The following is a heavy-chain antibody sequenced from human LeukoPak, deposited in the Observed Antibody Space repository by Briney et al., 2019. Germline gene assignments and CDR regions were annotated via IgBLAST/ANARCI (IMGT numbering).Heavy chain of an antibody. Sequence: GSLRLSCAASGFTFSSYAMSWVRQAPGKGLEWVSGISGSGGSTHYADSVKGRFTISRDNSKNTLYLQMNSLRAEDTAVYYCARGMSGHDAYFDYWGQGTLVTVSS. CDR1: GFTFSSYA. D-gene: IGHD5-12*01. V-gene: IGHV3-23*01. J-gene: IGHJ4*02. CDR2: ISGSGGST. CDR3: ARGMSGHDAYFDY.